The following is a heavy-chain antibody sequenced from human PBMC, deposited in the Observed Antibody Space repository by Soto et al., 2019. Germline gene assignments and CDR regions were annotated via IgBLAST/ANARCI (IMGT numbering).Heavy chain of an antibody. J-gene: IGHJ4*02. CDR1: GGSISSGDYY. V-gene: IGHV4-30-4*01. CDR3: ARVQGGGGALVHNY. Sequence: QVQLQESGPGLVKPSQTLSLTCTVSGGSISSGDYYWSWIRQPPGKGLEWIGYIYYSGSTYYNPSLKRRVTMSVDTSKKQVSLKLSSVTAADTAVYYCARVQGGGGALVHNYWGQGALVTVSS. D-gene: IGHD6-13*01. CDR2: IYYSGST.